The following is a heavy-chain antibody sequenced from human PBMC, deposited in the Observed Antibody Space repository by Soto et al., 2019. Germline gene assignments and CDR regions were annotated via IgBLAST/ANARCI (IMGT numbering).Heavy chain of an antibody. V-gene: IGHV3-21*06. CDR1: GFTFSRYG. Sequence: GGSPRLSCVASGFTFSRYGMNWLRQAPGKGLEWVASISSTTSYVYYADSVKGRFSTSRDNAKNILYLEMYALRTEDTAVYYCARDPSEGRVGNWFESWGQGTLVTVSS. J-gene: IGHJ5*01. CDR3: ARDPSEGRVGNWFES. CDR2: ISSTTSYV. D-gene: IGHD2-2*01.